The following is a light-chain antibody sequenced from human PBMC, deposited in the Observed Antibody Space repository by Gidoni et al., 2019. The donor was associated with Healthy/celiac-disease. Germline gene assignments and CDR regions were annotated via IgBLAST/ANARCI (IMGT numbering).Light chain of an antibody. Sequence: QSALTQPASVSGSPGQSITISCTGTSSAVGGYNYVSWYQQPPGKAPKLMIYDVSNRPSGVSNRFSGSKSGNTASLTISGLQAEDEADYYCSSYTSSSTPYVFGTGTKVTVL. CDR3: SSYTSSSTPYV. CDR2: DVS. V-gene: IGLV2-14*01. CDR1: SSAVGGYNY. J-gene: IGLJ1*01.